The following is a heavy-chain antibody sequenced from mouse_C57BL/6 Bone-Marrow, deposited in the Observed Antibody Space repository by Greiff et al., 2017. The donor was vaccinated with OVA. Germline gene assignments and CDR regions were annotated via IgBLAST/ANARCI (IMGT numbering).Heavy chain of an antibody. Sequence: VQLQQSGAELVRPGTSVKVSCKASGYAFTDYLIEWVKQRPGQGLEWIGVINPGSGGTNYKEKFKGKATLTADKSSSTAYMQLSSLTSEDSAVYYCARLANWVFYWGQGTTLTVSS. CDR3: ARLANWVFY. CDR1: GYAFTDYL. J-gene: IGHJ2*01. V-gene: IGHV1-54*01. CDR2: INPGSGGT. D-gene: IGHD4-1*01.